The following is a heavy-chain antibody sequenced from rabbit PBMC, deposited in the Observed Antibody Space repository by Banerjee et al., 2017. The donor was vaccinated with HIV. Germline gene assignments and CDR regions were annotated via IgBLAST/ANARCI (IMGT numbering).Heavy chain of an antibody. D-gene: IGHD4-2*01. V-gene: IGHV1S43*01. CDR2: IATTSDNT. J-gene: IGHJ4*01. CDR3: ARDFYTGVCYFGL. Sequence: QEQLKETGGGLVQPGGSLTLSCKASGFDFSRYYMSWVRQAPGKGLELIACIATTSDNTWYASWVNGRFTISRSTSLNTVDLKMTSLTAADTATYFCARDFYTGVCYFGLWGPGTLVTVS. CDR1: GFDFSRYY.